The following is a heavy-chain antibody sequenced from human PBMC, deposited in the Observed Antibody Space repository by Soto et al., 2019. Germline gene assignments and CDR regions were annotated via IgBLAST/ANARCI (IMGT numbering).Heavy chain of an antibody. Sequence: GGSLRLSCAASGCTFSNYGMHWVRQAPGKGLESVAVIWYDGSNKYYADSVKGRFTISRDNSKNTMYLQVNSLRAEDTAVYYCARDYSRYYGMDVWGQGTTVTVS. CDR2: IWYDGSNK. V-gene: IGHV3-33*01. J-gene: IGHJ6*02. CDR3: ARDYSRYYGMDV. CDR1: GCTFSNYG. D-gene: IGHD2-15*01.